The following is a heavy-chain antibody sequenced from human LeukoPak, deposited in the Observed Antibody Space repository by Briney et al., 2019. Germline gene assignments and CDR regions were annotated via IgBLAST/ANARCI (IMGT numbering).Heavy chain of an antibody. CDR3: AIRRQAVAGFYYYYYMDV. Sequence: PGRSLRLSCAASGFTFSSYAMHWVRQAPGKGLEWVADMSFDGTHIYYADSVKGRFTISRDNSKNTLYLQMNSLRAEDTAVYYCAIRRQAVAGFYYYYYMDVWGKGTTVTVSS. D-gene: IGHD6-19*01. CDR1: GFTFSSYA. CDR2: MSFDGTHI. V-gene: IGHV3-30-3*02. J-gene: IGHJ6*03.